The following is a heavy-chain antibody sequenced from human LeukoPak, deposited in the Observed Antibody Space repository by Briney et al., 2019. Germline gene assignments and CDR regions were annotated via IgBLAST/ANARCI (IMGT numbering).Heavy chain of an antibody. CDR2: VYHSGIT. V-gene: IGHV4-59*12. CDR3: ARDTRYCSSTSCYYFDL. Sequence: SETLSLTCTVSGGSISSYYWSWIRQPPGEGLEWIGSVYHSGITYYTPSLKSRVSISVDTSKNQFSLKVTSVTAADTAVYYCARDTRYCSSTSCYYFDLWGRGTLVTVSS. CDR1: GGSISSYY. D-gene: IGHD2-2*01. J-gene: IGHJ2*01.